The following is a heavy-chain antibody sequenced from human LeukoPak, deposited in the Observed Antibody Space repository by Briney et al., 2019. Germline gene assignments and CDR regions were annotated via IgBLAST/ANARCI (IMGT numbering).Heavy chain of an antibody. Sequence: GASVEVSCKASGYIFTGYYLHWVRQAPGQGLEWMGWINLNSGGTNYAQKLQGRVTMTRDTSIRTAYMELSRLRSDDTAVYYCAKAHGTYYYDSSGRNWFDPWGQGTLVTVSS. CDR3: AKAHGTYYYDSSGRNWFDP. CDR2: INLNSGGT. V-gene: IGHV1-2*02. D-gene: IGHD3-22*01. J-gene: IGHJ5*02. CDR1: GYIFTGYY.